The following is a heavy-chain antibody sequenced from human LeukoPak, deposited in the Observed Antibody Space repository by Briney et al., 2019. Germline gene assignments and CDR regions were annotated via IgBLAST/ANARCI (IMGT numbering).Heavy chain of an antibody. CDR2: ISSSSSYI. V-gene: IGHV3-21*01. CDR1: GFTFSSYS. CDR3: ARGPNVVVVAAIPFDY. Sequence: GGSLRLSCAASGFTFSSYSMNWVRQAPGKGLEWVSSISSSSSYIYYADSVKGRFTISRDNAKNSLYLQMNSPRAEDTAVYYCARGPNVVVVAAIPFDYWGQGTLVTVSS. D-gene: IGHD2-15*01. J-gene: IGHJ4*02.